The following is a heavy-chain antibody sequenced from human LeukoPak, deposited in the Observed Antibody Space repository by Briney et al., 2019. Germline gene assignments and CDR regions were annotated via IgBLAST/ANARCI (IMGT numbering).Heavy chain of an antibody. V-gene: IGHV1-69*01. CDR1: GGTFSSYA. J-gene: IGHJ6*03. Sequence: SVKVSCKASGGTFSSYAISWVRQAPGQGLEWMGGIIPIFGTANYAQKFQGRVTITADESTSTAYMELSSLRSEDTAVYYCARILQNCSSTSCYYYYYMDVWGKGTTVTVSS. D-gene: IGHD2-2*01. CDR2: IIPIFGTA. CDR3: ARILQNCSSTSCYYYYYMDV.